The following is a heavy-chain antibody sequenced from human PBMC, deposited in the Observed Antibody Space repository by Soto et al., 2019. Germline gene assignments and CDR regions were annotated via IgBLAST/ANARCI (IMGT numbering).Heavy chain of an antibody. J-gene: IGHJ3*02. CDR3: ARDGAPIAAAGTGDAFDI. CDR2: IWYDGSNK. V-gene: IGHV3-33*01. CDR1: GFTFSSYG. D-gene: IGHD6-13*01. Sequence: PGGSLRLSCAASGFTFSSYGMHWVRQAPGKGLEWVAVIWYDGSNKYYADSVKGRFTISRDNSKNTLYLQMNSLRAEDTAVYYCARDGAPIAAAGTGDAFDIWGKGTMVTVSS.